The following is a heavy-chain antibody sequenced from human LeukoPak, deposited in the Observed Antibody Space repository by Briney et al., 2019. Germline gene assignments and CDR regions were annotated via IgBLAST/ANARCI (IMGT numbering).Heavy chain of an antibody. CDR3: AKADTRIVGATTGFDY. CDR2: ISWYSDST. CDR1: GFTFDDYA. D-gene: IGHD1-26*01. J-gene: IGHJ4*02. V-gene: IGHV3-9*01. Sequence: SLRLSCAASGFTFDDYAMHWVRQLPGKGLEWVSGISWYSDSTGYADSVKGRFTISRDNAKNSLHLQMNSLRTEDTALYYCAKADTRIVGATTGFDYWGQGTLVTVSS.